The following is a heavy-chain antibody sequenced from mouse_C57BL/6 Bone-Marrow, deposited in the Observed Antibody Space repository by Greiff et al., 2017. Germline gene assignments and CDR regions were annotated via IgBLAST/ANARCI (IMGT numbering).Heavy chain of an antibody. CDR1: GYTFTSYW. CDR3: ARPYYSNYWYFDV. J-gene: IGHJ1*03. V-gene: IGHV1-55*01. Sequence: QVQLQQPGAELVKPGASVKMSCKASGYTFTSYWITWVKQRPVKGLEWIGDIYPGSGSTNYKEKFKSKATLTVDTSYSTAYMRLSSLPSEDSAIYYCARPYYSNYWYFDVWGTGTTVTVSS. CDR2: IYPGSGST. D-gene: IGHD2-5*01.